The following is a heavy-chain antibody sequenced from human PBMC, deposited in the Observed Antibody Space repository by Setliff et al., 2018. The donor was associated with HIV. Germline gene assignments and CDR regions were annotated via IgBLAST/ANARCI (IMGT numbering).Heavy chain of an antibody. CDR3: ARVRTGDRSFDF. CDR1: DESFSAYY. CDR2: IYYRGDT. J-gene: IGHJ4*02. V-gene: IGHV4-34*09. Sequence: SCAVFDESFSAYYWSWIRQPPGKGLEWIGHIYYRGDTYYSPSLKSRLAISVDTSKMQFSLTVTSMTAADTAVYYCARVRTGDRSFDFWGQGTLVTVSS. D-gene: IGHD1-1*01.